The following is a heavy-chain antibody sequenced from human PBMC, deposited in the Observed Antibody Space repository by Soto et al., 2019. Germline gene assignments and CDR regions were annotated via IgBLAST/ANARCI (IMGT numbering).Heavy chain of an antibody. D-gene: IGHD3-9*01. J-gene: IGHJ4*02. CDR3: AESRYFVWLSPPSAFDY. V-gene: IGHV3-23*01. CDR2: ISGSGGST. Sequence: GGSLRLSCAASGFTFSSYSMSWVRQAPGKGLEWVSAISGSGGSTYYADSVKGRLTISRDNSKNTLYLQMNSLRAEDTAVYYCAESRYFVWLSPPSAFDYWGQGILVTVS. CDR1: GFTFSSYS.